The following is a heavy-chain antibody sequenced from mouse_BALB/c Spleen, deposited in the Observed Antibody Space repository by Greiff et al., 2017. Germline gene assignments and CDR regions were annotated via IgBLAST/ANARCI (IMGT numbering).Heavy chain of an antibody. D-gene: IGHD2-1*01. CDR3: ARAGYGNPMDY. V-gene: IGHV1-7*01. Sequence: QVQLKESGAELAKPGASVKMSCKASGYTFTSYWMHWVKQRPGQGLEWIGYINPSTGYTEYNQKFKDKATLTADKSSSTAYMQLSSLTSEDSAVYYCARAGYGNPMDYWGQGTSVTVSS. J-gene: IGHJ4*01. CDR1: GYTFTSYW. CDR2: INPSTGYT.